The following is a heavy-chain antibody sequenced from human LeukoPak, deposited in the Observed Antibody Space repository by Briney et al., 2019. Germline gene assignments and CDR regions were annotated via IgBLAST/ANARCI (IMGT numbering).Heavy chain of an antibody. CDR1: GGSISSGDYY. V-gene: IGHV4-30-4*01. CDR3: ARVSVQSGYDILTGYYLDAFDI. D-gene: IGHD3-9*01. Sequence: PSETLSLTCTVSGGSISSGDYYWSWIRQPPGKGLEWIGYIYYSGSTYYNPSLKSRVTISVDTSKNQFSLKLSSVTAADTAVYYCARVSVQSGYDILTGYYLDAFDIWGQGTMVTVSS. CDR2: IYYSGST. J-gene: IGHJ3*02.